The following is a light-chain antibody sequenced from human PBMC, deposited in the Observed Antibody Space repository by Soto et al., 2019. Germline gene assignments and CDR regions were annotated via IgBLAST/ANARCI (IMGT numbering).Light chain of an antibody. CDR1: SSDVGGSNH. V-gene: IGLV2-11*01. CDR2: DVT. J-gene: IGLJ1*01. Sequence: QSVLTQPRSVSASPGQSVTISCTGSSSDVGGSNHVSWYQHHPGKAPKFIIYDVTKRPSGVPDRFSGSKSGNTASLTISGLQAEDEADYYCCSYAGTYTFVFETGTKVTVL. CDR3: CSYAGTYTFV.